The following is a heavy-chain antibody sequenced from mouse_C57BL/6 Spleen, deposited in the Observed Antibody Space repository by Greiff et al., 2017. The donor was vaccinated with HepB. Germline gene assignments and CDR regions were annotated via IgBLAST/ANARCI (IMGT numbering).Heavy chain of an antibody. Sequence: QVQLKESGPELVKPGASVKISCKASGYAFSSSWMNWVKQRPGKGLEWIGRIYPGDGDTNYNGKFKGKATLTADKSSSTAYMQLSSLTSEDSAVYFCARYYYGSSFDYWGQGTTLTVSS. CDR2: IYPGDGDT. D-gene: IGHD1-1*01. CDR3: ARYYYGSSFDY. J-gene: IGHJ2*01. V-gene: IGHV1-82*01. CDR1: GYAFSSSW.